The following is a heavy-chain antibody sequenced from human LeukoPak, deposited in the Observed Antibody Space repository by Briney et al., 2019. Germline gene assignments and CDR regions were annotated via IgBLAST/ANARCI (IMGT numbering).Heavy chain of an antibody. V-gene: IGHV3-33*08. CDR2: IWYDGSNK. CDR1: GFTFSSYE. D-gene: IGHD2-15*01. CDR3: ARDVGGDY. J-gene: IGHJ4*02. Sequence: GGSLRLSCTASGFTFSSYEMNWVRQAPGKGLEWVAVIWYDGSNKYYADSVKGRFTISRDNSKNTLYLQMNSLRAEDTAVYYCARDVGGDYWGQGTLVTVSS.